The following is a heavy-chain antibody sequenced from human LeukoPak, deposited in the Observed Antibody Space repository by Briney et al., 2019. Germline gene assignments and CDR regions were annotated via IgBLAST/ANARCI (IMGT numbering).Heavy chain of an antibody. D-gene: IGHD3-10*02. CDR3: ARQGSRFGELLFDGFGLSTRPTRSR. CDR1: GYTFTSYD. CDR2: MNPNSGGT. V-gene: IGHV1-2*02. J-gene: IGHJ4*02. Sequence: ASVKVSCKASGYTFTSYDINWVRQATGQGLEWMGWMNPNSGGTNYAQKFQGRVTMTRDTSISTVYMELSRLRSDDTAVYYCARQGSRFGELLFDGFGLSTRPTRSRWGQGTLVTVSS.